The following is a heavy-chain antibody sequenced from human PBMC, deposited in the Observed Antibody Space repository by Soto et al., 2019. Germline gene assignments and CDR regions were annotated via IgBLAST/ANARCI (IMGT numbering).Heavy chain of an antibody. V-gene: IGHV4-59*01. J-gene: IGHJ5*02. CDR1: GGSISSYY. D-gene: IGHD6-13*01. CDR3: ARDVGRIAAAGTYWFDP. Sequence: QVQLQESGPGLVKPSETLSLTCTVSGGSISSYYWSWIRQPPGKGLEWIGYIYYSGSTNYNPSLKSRVTISVDTSKNQFFLKLSSVTAADTAVYYCARDVGRIAAAGTYWFDPWGQGTLVTVSS. CDR2: IYYSGST.